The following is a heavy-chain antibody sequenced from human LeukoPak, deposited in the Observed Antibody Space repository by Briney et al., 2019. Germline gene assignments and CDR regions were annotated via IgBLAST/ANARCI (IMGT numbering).Heavy chain of an antibody. CDR2: INGDGSST. CDR3: AKDQVYNSHRRTNYYYDYMDV. D-gene: IGHD6-19*01. V-gene: IGHV3-74*01. CDR1: GFTFRSYW. Sequence: PGGSLRLSCEASGFTFRSYWMHWVRQAPGKGLVWVSRINGDGSSTSYADSVKGRFTISRDNSKNSLYLQMNSLRAEDTALYYCAKDQVYNSHRRTNYYYDYMDVWGKGTTVTVSS. J-gene: IGHJ6*03.